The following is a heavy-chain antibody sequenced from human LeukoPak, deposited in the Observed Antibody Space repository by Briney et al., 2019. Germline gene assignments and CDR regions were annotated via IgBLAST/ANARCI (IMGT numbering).Heavy chain of an antibody. CDR2: IIPIFGTA. Sequence: GASVKVSCKASGGTFSSYAISWVRQAPGQGLEWMGGIIPIFGTANYAQKFQGRVTITTDESTSTAYMELSSLRSEDTAVYYCAGHIAAMLHQLDYWGQGTLVTVSS. CDR1: GGTFSSYA. CDR3: AGHIAAMLHQLDY. V-gene: IGHV1-69*05. J-gene: IGHJ4*02. D-gene: IGHD6-6*01.